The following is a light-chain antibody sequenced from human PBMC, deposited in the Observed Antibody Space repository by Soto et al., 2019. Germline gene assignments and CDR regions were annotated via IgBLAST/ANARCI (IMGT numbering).Light chain of an antibody. CDR3: QQYNNWPPIT. CDR1: QSISSSY. V-gene: IGKV3D-15*01. Sequence: EIVLTQSPATLSVSPGERATLSCRASQSISSSYLAWYQQNPGQAPRLLIYDASTRATGIPARFSGSGSGTEFILTISSLQSEDFGVYYCQQYNNWPPITFGQGTRLEIK. CDR2: DAS. J-gene: IGKJ5*01.